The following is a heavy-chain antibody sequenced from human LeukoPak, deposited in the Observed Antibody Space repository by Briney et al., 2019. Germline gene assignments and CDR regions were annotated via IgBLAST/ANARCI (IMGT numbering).Heavy chain of an antibody. CDR2: ISGSGANI. J-gene: IGHJ3*02. V-gene: IGHV3-21*01. Sequence: GGSLRLSCVASGFTFRDYSMNWVRQAPGKRPEWVSFISGSGANIQYADSVKGRYTISRDNAKNSLYLQVNSLTAEDTAVYYCAKALVGSGSSSYLSDAFDIWGQGTMVTVSS. CDR3: AKALVGSGSSSYLSDAFDI. D-gene: IGHD6-6*01. CDR1: GFTFRDYS.